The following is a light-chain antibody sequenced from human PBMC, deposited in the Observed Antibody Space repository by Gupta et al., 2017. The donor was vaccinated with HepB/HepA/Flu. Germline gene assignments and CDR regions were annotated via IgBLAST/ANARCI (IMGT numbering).Light chain of an antibody. Sequence: PLPHLRPVPGSPGRSAPISCTGTSSDVGGYNFVSWYRQDSGKAPKLIMYDVTGRPSGVPDRFSGSRSGNTASLTISRLRPEDESDYYCCSYAGSYTWVFGGGTKVTVL. J-gene: IGLJ3*02. CDR2: DVT. CDR1: SSDVGGYNF. V-gene: IGLV2-11*01. CDR3: CSYAGSYTWV.